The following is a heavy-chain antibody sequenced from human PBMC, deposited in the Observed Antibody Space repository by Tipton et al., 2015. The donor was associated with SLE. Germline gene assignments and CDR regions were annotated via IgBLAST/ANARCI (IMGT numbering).Heavy chain of an antibody. V-gene: IGHV4-30-4*08. CDR1: GGSVSSGSYY. D-gene: IGHD2-15*01. CDR3: VRAPTDIVVVVAAPGWFDP. Sequence: TLSLTCTVSGGSVSSGSYYWSWIRQPPGKGLEWIGYIYYSGSTYYNPSLKSRVTISVDTSKNQFSLKLSSVTAADTAVYYCVRAPTDIVVVVAAPGWFDPWGQGTLVTVSS. CDR2: IYYSGST. J-gene: IGHJ5*02.